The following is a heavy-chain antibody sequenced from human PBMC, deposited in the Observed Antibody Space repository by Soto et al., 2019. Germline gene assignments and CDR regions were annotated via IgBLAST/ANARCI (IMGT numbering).Heavy chain of an antibody. CDR1: GYTFTSYD. CDR2: MNPNSGNT. V-gene: IGHV1-8*01. Sequence: ASVKVSCKASGYTFTSYDINWVRQATGQGLEWMGWMNPNSGNTGYAQKFQGRVTMTRNTSISTAYMELSSLRSEDTAVYYCARVLICSSTSCYGTWFDPWGQGTLVTVSS. J-gene: IGHJ5*02. D-gene: IGHD2-2*01. CDR3: ARVLICSSTSCYGTWFDP.